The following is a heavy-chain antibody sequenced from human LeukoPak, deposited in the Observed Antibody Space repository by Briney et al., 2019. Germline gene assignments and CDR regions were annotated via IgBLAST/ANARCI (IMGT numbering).Heavy chain of an antibody. J-gene: IGHJ6*03. CDR2: IYPGDSDT. CDR3: ARHEYSSSPYYYYMDV. Sequence: GESLKISCKGSGYSFTSYWIGWVRQMPGKGLEWMGIIYPGDSDTRYSPSFQGLVTISADKSISTAYLQWSSLKASDTAMYYCARHEYSSSPYYYYMDVWGKGTTVTVSS. D-gene: IGHD6-6*01. V-gene: IGHV5-51*01. CDR1: GYSFTSYW.